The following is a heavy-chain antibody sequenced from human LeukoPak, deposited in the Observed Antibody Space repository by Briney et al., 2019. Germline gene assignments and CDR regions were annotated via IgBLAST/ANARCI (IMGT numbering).Heavy chain of an antibody. J-gene: IGHJ4*02. CDR2: IDPADSQT. CDR1: GYSFTSYW. D-gene: IGHD1-1*01. V-gene: IGHV5-10-1*01. CDR3: ARQLTSGDCDY. Sequence: GEPLKISCQGSGYSFTSYWICWVRQMPGRGLEWMGRIDPADSQTNYSPSFQGHVTISADKSISTVYLQWSTLKASDTAMYYCARQLTSGDCDYWGQGTLVTVS.